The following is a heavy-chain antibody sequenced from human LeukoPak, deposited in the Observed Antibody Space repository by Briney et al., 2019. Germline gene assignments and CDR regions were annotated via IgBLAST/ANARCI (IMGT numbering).Heavy chain of an antibody. V-gene: IGHV4-39*07. CDR3: ARVDYGDYSKDFDY. CDR2: IYYSGST. CDR1: GGSISSSSYY. D-gene: IGHD4-17*01. Sequence: PSETLSLTCTVSGGSISSSSYYWGWIRQPPGKGLDCIGSIYYSGSTYYNPSLKSRVAISVDTSKNQFSLKLSSVTAADTAVYYCARVDYGDYSKDFDYWGQGTLVTVSS. J-gene: IGHJ4*02.